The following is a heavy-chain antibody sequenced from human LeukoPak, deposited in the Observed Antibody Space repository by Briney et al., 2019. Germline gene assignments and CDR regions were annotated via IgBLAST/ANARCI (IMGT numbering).Heavy chain of an antibody. D-gene: IGHD5-18*01. CDR1: GFTFSSYS. CDR2: INSDGSST. CDR3: ALGLYSYRAFDI. Sequence: PGGSLRLSCAASGFTFSSYSMNWVRQAPGKGLVWVSRINSDGSSTSYADSVKGRFTISRDNAKNTLYLQMNSLRAEDTAVYYCALGLYSYRAFDIWGQGTMVTVSS. V-gene: IGHV3-74*01. J-gene: IGHJ3*02.